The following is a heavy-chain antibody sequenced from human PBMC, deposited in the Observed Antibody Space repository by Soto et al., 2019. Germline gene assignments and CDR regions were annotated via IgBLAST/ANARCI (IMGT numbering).Heavy chain of an antibody. CDR1: GYTFTHYY. CDR2: INPASGST. CDR3: ARDLAAGDH. D-gene: IGHD6-13*01. V-gene: IGHV1-46*01. Sequence: QVQLVQSGAEVKKPGASVKVSCRTSGYTFTHYYIHWVRQAPGQGLEWLGIINPASGSTNYAQDFQCRVTLTMDTSTTTVYMELSVRRAEDTAIFYCARDLAAGDHWGQGTLVTVSS. J-gene: IGHJ4*02.